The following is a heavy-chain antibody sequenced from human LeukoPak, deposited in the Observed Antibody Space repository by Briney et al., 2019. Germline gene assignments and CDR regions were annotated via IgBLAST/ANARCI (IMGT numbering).Heavy chain of an antibody. CDR2: IYYSGST. CDR1: GGSISSGGYY. Sequence: PSQTLSLTCIVSGGSISSGGYYWSWIRQHPGKGLEWIGYIYYSGSTYYNPSLKSRVTISVDTSKNQFSLKLSSVTAADTAVYYCARITMVRGVNFDYWGQGTLVTVSS. J-gene: IGHJ4*02. CDR3: ARITMVRGVNFDY. D-gene: IGHD3-10*01. V-gene: IGHV4-31*03.